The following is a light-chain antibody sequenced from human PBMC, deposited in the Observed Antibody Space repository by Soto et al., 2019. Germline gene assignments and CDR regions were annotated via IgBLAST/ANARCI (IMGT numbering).Light chain of an antibody. CDR1: ISDIGAYNF. CDR3: YSYAGRNIWV. CDR2: GVT. Sequence: QSALTQPASVSGSPGQSITISCTGTISDIGAYNFVSWYQQHPGKAPKLMIFGVTERPSGVPDRFSGSKSGNTASLTVSGLQADDEAVYYCYSYAGRNIWVFGGGTKVTVL. J-gene: IGLJ3*02. V-gene: IGLV2-8*01.